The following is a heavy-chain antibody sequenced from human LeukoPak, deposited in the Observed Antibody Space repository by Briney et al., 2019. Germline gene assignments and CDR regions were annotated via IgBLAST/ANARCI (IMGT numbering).Heavy chain of an antibody. CDR2: IYYSGST. D-gene: IGHD2-2*01. CDR3: ARHDRCSSTSCSLYYFDY. J-gene: IGHJ4*02. V-gene: IGHV4-39*01. CDR1: GGSISSSSYY. Sequence: SETLSLTCTVSGGSISSSSYYWGWIRQPPGKGLEWIGSIYYSGSTYYNPSLKSRVTISVDTSKNQFSLKPTSVTAADTAVYYCARHDRCSSTSCSLYYFDYWGQGTLVTVSS.